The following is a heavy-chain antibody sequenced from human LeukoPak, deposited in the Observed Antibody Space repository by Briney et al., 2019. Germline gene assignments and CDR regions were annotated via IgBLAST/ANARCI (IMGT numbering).Heavy chain of an antibody. J-gene: IGHJ4*02. CDR3: IRAARRNTNGWFAFDQ. D-gene: IGHD2-8*01. CDR1: GFTLSTYW. V-gene: IGHV3-74*01. CDR2: VNMDGSIT. Sequence: PGGSLRLSCAASGFTLSTYWMHWVRQAPGKGLVWVSRVNMDGSITTYADSVRGRFTISRDNAKNTLSLQMNSLRAEDTAVYYCIRAARRNTNGWFAFDQGGQGTLVTVSS.